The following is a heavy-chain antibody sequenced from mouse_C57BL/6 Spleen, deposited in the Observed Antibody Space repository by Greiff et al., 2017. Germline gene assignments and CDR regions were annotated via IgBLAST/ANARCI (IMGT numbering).Heavy chain of an antibody. CDR1: GYTFTSYW. V-gene: IGHV1-69*01. Sequence: VQLQQPGAELVMPGASVKLSCKASGYTFTSYWMHWVKQRPGQGLEWIGEIDPSDSYTNYNQKFKGKSTLTVDKSSSTAYMQLSSLTSEDSAVYYCARRGGNYRYFDVWGTGTTVTVSS. CDR2: IDPSDSYT. D-gene: IGHD2-1*01. J-gene: IGHJ1*03. CDR3: ARRGGNYRYFDV.